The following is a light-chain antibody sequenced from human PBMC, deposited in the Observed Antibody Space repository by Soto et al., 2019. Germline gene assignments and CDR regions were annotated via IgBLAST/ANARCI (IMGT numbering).Light chain of an antibody. V-gene: IGLV2-8*01. Sequence: QSVLAQPPSSSGSPGQSVAISCTGTIRDVGGQNYVSWYQQHPGKAPKLIIYAVSNRPSGVPDRFSGSKSGNTASLTISGLRAEDEADYYCCSHAGNNNYVFGTGTKVTVL. CDR3: CSHAGNNNYV. J-gene: IGLJ1*01. CDR1: IRDVGGQNY. CDR2: AVS.